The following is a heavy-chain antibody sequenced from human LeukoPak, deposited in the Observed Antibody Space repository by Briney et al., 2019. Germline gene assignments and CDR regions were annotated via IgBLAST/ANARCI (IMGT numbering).Heavy chain of an antibody. D-gene: IGHD3-22*01. CDR1: GFTFSTYA. CDR2: ISGTGGRT. J-gene: IGHJ4*02. V-gene: IGHV3-23*01. CDR3: ARDVPYYYDSSGYYSPFDC. Sequence: GGSLRLSCAASGFTFSTYAMTWVRQAPGKGLEWVSDISGTGGRTYYADSVKGRFTISRDNSKNTVDLLMNSLRAEDAAIYYCARDVPYYYDSSGYYSPFDCWGQGTLVTVSS.